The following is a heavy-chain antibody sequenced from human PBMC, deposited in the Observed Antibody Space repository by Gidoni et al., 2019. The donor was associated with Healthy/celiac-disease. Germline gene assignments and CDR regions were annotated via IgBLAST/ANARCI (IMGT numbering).Heavy chain of an antibody. D-gene: IGHD3-16*02. CDR3: AKRLLMITFGGVIVDFDY. CDR2: ISGSGGST. J-gene: IGHJ4*02. V-gene: IGHV3-23*01. CDR1: GFTFSSYA. Sequence: EVQLLESGGGLVQPGGSLRLSCAASGFTFSSYAMSWVRQAPGKGLEWVSAISGSGGSTYYADSVKGRFTISRDNSKNTLYLQMNSLRAEDTAVYYCAKRLLMITFGGVIVDFDYWGQGTLVTVSS.